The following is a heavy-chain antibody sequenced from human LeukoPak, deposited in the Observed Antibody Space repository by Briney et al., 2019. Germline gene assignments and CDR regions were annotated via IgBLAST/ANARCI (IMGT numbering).Heavy chain of an antibody. D-gene: IGHD3-22*01. J-gene: IGHJ4*02. V-gene: IGHV4-34*01. Sequence: SETLSLTCAVSGASFSGDYWSWLRQPPGKGLEWIAEINHSGRSNFNPSLQGRVTISVDTSKNQFSLNLSSVTAADTARYYCARGLYDSGDYYYGIRAYYFDQWGQGPLVSVSS. CDR1: GASFSGDY. CDR2: INHSGRS. CDR3: ARGLYDSGDYYYGIRAYYFDQ.